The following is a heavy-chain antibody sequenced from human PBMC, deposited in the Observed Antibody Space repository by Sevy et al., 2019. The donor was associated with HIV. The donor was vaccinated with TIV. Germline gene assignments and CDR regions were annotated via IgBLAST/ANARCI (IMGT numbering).Heavy chain of an antibody. CDR1: GFTFSSYD. Sequence: GGSLRLSCAASGFTFSSYDMHWVRQAPGKGLEWVAVISYDGRGKHYADSVKGRFTISRDNAKNTLYLQMNSLRVEDSAVFYCAAVALTSGGDPYENHHFMDVWGRGTRVTVSS. CDR2: ISYDGRGK. D-gene: IGHD3-16*01. CDR3: AAVALTSGGDPYENHHFMDV. J-gene: IGHJ6*03. V-gene: IGHV3-30*03.